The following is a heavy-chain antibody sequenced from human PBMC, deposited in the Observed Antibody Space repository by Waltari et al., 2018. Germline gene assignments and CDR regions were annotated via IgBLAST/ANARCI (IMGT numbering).Heavy chain of an antibody. J-gene: IGHJ6*03. CDR1: GVSFSFYA. V-gene: IGHV1-69*12. CDR2: FIPMFGTT. Sequence: QVQLVQSGAEVKKSGSSVKVSCKASGVSFSFYAIAWVRQAPGQGLEWMGGFIPMFGTTKYAQRFQGRVTITADESTSTAFMELNSLTSEDTAVYYCARGTVYYYDSGSRYYMDVWGNGTTVTVSS. CDR3: ARGTVYYYDSGSRYYMDV. D-gene: IGHD3-10*01.